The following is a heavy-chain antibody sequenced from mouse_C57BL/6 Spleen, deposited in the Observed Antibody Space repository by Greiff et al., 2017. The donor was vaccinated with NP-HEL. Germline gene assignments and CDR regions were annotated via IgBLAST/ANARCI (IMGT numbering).Heavy chain of an antibody. CDR2: IHPNSGST. J-gene: IGHJ2*01. CDR1: GYTFTSYW. CDR3: ARWGYDVRGDY. Sequence: QVQLQQSGAELVKPGASVKLSCKASGYTFTSYWMHWVKQRPGQGLEWIGMIHPNSGSTNYNEKFKSKATLTVDKSSSTAYMQLSSLTSEDSAVYYCARWGYDVRGDYWGQGTTLTVSS. D-gene: IGHD2-2*01. V-gene: IGHV1-64*01.